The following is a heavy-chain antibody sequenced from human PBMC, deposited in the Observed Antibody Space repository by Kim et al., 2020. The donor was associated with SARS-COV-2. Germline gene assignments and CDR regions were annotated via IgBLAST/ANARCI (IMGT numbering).Heavy chain of an antibody. D-gene: IGHD3-9*01. J-gene: IGHJ4*02. CDR3: ARELVLRYFDWLLRPPNFDY. V-gene: IGHV4-39*01. Sequence: RVTISVDTSKNQFSLKLSSVTAADTAVYYCARELVLRYFDWLLRPPNFDYWGQGTLVTVSS.